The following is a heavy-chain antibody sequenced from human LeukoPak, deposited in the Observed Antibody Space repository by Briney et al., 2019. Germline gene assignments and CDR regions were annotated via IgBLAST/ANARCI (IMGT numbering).Heavy chain of an antibody. D-gene: IGHD4-11*01. V-gene: IGHV3-11*04. CDR3: ARVLYSNYLEY. CDR2: ISSSGSTI. Sequence: GGSLRLSCAASGFTFSDYYMSWIRQAPGKGLEWVSYISSSGSTIYYADSVKGRFTISRDNAKNSLYLQMNSLRAGDTAVYYCARVLYSNYLEYWGQGTLVTVSS. J-gene: IGHJ4*02. CDR1: GFTFSDYY.